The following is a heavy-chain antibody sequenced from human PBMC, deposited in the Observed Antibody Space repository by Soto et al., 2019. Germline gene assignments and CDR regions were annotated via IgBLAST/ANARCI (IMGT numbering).Heavy chain of an antibody. V-gene: IGHV5-51*01. CDR3: ARQAGYSYGSALVGSYYYGMDV. CDR1: GYSFTSYW. D-gene: IGHD5-18*01. Sequence: GESLKISCNGSGYSFTSYWIGWVRQMPGKGLEWMGIIYPGDSDTRYSPSFQGQVTISADKSISTAYLQWSSLKASDTARYYCARQAGYSYGSALVGSYYYGMDVWGQGTTVTVSS. J-gene: IGHJ6*02. CDR2: IYPGDSDT.